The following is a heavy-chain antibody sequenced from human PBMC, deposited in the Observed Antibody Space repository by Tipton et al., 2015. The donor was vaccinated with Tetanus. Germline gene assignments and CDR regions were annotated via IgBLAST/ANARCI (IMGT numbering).Heavy chain of an antibody. J-gene: IGHJ4*02. CDR1: GYTFTGYY. V-gene: IGHV1-2*02. CDR3: ARESASRNFYFDF. CDR2: INPNSGGT. D-gene: IGHD1-14*01. Sequence: QLVQSGAEVKKPGASVKVSCKASGYTFTGYYMHWVRQAPGQGLEWMGWINPNSGGTNYAQKFQGRVTMTRDTSISTAYMEVSRLRSDDTATYYCARESASRNFYFDFWGQGTLVTVS.